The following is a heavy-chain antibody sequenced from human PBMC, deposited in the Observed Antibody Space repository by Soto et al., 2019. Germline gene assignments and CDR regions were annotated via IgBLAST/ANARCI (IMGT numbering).Heavy chain of an antibody. CDR3: TRDRSGANIQY. Sequence: QVQLVQSGAEVRDPGASLKVSCKTAGATFSGTFFHWVRPAPGQGLERMGWIHPDNGDTSYAQKFQDRVTVARDPSISTAYMDRSMLSSDGTAVYFCTRDRSGANIQYWGQGTLVTVSS. J-gene: IGHJ4*02. CDR1: GATFSGTF. D-gene: IGHD3-10*01. V-gene: IGHV1-2*02. CDR2: IHPDNGDT.